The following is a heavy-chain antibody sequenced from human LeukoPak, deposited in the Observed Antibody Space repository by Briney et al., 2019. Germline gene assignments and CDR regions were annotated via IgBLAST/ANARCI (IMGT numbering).Heavy chain of an antibody. Sequence: PGGSLRLSCAASGFTFSNYAMSWVRQAPGKGLEWVANIKQDGSDKYSVDSVKGRFTISRDNAKNALFLQMNSLRADDTAVYYCASGGYDYWGQGTLVTVSS. CDR1: GFTFSNYA. J-gene: IGHJ4*02. V-gene: IGHV3-7*01. CDR3: ASGGYDY. D-gene: IGHD3-16*01. CDR2: IKQDGSDK.